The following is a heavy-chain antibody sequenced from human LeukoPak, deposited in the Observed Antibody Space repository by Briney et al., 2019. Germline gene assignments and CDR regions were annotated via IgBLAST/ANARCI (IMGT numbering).Heavy chain of an antibody. J-gene: IGHJ4*02. CDR3: ARGRDGYNWIDY. Sequence: GGSLRLSCAAPGFTFNNYAMDWVRQAPGKGLEWVAAIRYDGDEKYYADSVKGRFTISRDNSKNTLYLQMNSLRAEDTAVYYCARGRDGYNWIDYWGQGTLVTVSS. CDR1: GFTFNNYA. V-gene: IGHV3-33*01. D-gene: IGHD5-24*01. CDR2: IRYDGDEK.